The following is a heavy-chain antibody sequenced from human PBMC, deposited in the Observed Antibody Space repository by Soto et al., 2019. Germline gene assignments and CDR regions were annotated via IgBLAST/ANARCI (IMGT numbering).Heavy chain of an antibody. J-gene: IGHJ4*02. CDR3: ARDTPTFDY. V-gene: IGHV3-9*01. Sequence: PGGSLRLSCAASGFTFDDYAMHWVRQAPGKGLEWVSGISWNSGSIGYADSVKGRFTISRDNAKNSLYLQMNSLRAEDTAVYYCARDTPTFDYWGQGTLVTVSS. CDR1: GFTFDDYA. CDR2: ISWNSGSI.